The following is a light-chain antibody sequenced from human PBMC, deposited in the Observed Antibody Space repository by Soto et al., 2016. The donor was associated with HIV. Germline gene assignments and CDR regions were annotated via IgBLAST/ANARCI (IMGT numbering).Light chain of an antibody. CDR1: NIGSKS. CDR2: DDS. CDR3: QVWDTSGDHFVV. Sequence: SYELTQPPSVSVAPGKTARIPCGGSNIGSKSVHWYQQKPGQAPVLVVYDDSDRPSGIPERFSGSTSGNTATLTISRVEAGDEADFYCQVWDTSGDHFVVFGGGTKLTVL. J-gene: IGLJ2*01. V-gene: IGLV3-21*03.